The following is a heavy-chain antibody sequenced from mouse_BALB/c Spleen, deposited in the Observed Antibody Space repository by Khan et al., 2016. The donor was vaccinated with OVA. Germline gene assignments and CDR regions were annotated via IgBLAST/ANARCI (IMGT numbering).Heavy chain of an antibody. CDR2: IAPANGNT. Sequence: VRLQQSGAELVKPGASVKLSCTASGFNIKDTYLHWVKQRPEQGLEWIGRIAPANGNTQYDPKFQGKATITSDPSSNTSYLQLNSLTSEDTAVYYCARPSYDPRDFEVWGAGTTVTVSS. J-gene: IGHJ1*01. D-gene: IGHD2-3*01. CDR1: GFNIKDTY. V-gene: IGHV14-3*02. CDR3: ARPSYDPRDFEV.